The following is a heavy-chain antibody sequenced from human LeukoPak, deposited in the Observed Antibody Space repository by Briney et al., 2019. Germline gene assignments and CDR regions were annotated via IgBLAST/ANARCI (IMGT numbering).Heavy chain of an antibody. Sequence: PSETLSLTCTVSGGSISSGGYYWSWIRQHPGKGLEWIGYIYYSGSTYYNPSLKSRVTISVDTSKNQFSLKLSSVTAADTAVYYCARGGGGIQLWSGGPTYGMDVWGQGTTVTVSS. D-gene: IGHD5-18*01. J-gene: IGHJ6*02. V-gene: IGHV4-31*03. CDR2: IYYSGST. CDR3: ARGGGGIQLWSGGPTYGMDV. CDR1: GGSISSGGYY.